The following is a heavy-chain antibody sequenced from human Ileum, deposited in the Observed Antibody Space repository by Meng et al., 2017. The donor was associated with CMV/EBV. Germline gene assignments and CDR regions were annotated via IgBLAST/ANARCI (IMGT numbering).Heavy chain of an antibody. CDR3: ARERIYVDCIWTAFNRFDP. Sequence: GGSLRLSCVASGFSFSDSWMHWVRHAPEKGLIWVARINDDSSTATYADAVQGRITITKDNDKNVVYQKMNSMGDEDAVAYYCARERIYVDCIWTAFNRFDPWGQGTLVTVSS. J-gene: IGHJ5*02. D-gene: IGHD3/OR15-3a*01. CDR2: INDDSSTA. V-gene: IGHV3-74*01. CDR1: GFSFSDSW.